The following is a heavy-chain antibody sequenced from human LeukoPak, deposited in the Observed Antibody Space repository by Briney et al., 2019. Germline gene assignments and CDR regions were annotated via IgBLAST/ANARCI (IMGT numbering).Heavy chain of an antibody. J-gene: IGHJ4*02. D-gene: IGHD2-2*01. CDR3: VRVQVAVQSVFDYFDY. CDR1: KISFSGFW. Sequence: GGSLRLFCAASKISFSGFWMRWIRQATGQGLVWVANISPEGSDKYYVDSVKGRFTVSRDNAKDSLYLQMNSLRAEDTAVYFCVRVQVAVQSVFDYFDYWGQGTLVTVSS. V-gene: IGHV3-7*01. CDR2: ISPEGSDK.